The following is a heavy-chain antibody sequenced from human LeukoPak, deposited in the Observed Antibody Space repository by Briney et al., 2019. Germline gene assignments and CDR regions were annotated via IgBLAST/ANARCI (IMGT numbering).Heavy chain of an antibody. Sequence: ASVKVSCKASGYRFISNYIQWVRQAPGLGPEWMGWMHPGNGNTRYAERFQGRVTMTRDTSINTAYMDLSSLRSDDTAVYYCAREGSYCVGGDCYSFDFWGQGTLITVSS. J-gene: IGHJ4*02. CDR2: MHPGNGNT. CDR3: AREGSYCVGGDCYSFDF. CDR1: GYRFISNY. V-gene: IGHV1-2*02. D-gene: IGHD2-21*02.